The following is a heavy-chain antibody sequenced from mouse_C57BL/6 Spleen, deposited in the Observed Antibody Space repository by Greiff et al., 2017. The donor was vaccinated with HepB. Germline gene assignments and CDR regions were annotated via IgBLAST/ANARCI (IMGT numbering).Heavy chain of an antibody. Sequence: EVKLVESGGGLVKPGGSLKLSCAASGFTFSDYGLHWVRQAPEKGLEWVAYISSGSSTIYYADTVKGRFTISRDNAKNTLFLQMTSLRSEDTAMYYCLSGPYSNYFAYWGQGTRVTVSA. CDR3: LSGPYSNYFAY. J-gene: IGHJ3*01. D-gene: IGHD2-5*01. CDR1: GFTFSDYG. V-gene: IGHV5-17*01. CDR2: ISSGSSTI.